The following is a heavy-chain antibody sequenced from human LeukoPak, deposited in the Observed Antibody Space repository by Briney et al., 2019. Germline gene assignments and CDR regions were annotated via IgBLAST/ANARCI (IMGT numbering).Heavy chain of an antibody. Sequence: ASVKVSCKVSGYTLTELSMHWGRQAPGTWLEWMGGFDPEDGETIYAQKFQGRVTMTEDTSTDTAYMELSSLRSEDTAVYYCATGWSGGFQHWGQGALVTVSS. J-gene: IGHJ1*01. CDR1: GYTLTELS. D-gene: IGHD3-3*01. CDR3: ATGWSGGFQH. CDR2: FDPEDGET. V-gene: IGHV1-24*01.